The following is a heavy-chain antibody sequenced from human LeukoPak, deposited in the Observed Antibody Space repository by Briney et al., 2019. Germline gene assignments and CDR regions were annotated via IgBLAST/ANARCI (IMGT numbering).Heavy chain of an antibody. J-gene: IGHJ4*02. V-gene: IGHV1-69*13. D-gene: IGHD3-22*01. CDR1: GGTFSSYA. CDR2: IIPIFGTA. Sequence: GASVKVSCTASGGTFSSYAISWVRQAPGQGLEWMGGIIPIFGTANYAQKFQGRVTITADESTSTAYMELSSLRSEDTAVYYCASSQTNYYDSSGYYDFDYWGQGTLVTVSS. CDR3: ASSQTNYYDSSGYYDFDY.